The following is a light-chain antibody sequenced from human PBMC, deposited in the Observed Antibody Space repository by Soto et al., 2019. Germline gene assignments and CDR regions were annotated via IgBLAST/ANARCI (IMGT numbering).Light chain of an antibody. CDR1: QGISSY. CDR2: AAS. V-gene: IGKV1-8*01. J-gene: IGKJ4*01. Sequence: AIRMTQSPSSRSASTGDRATITCRASQGISSYLAWYQQKPGKAPKLLIYAASTFQSGVPSRFSGSASGTDGTITISCLKSEDVATYYCQQLYSSTRTFGGGTKVDIK. CDR3: QQLYSSTRT.